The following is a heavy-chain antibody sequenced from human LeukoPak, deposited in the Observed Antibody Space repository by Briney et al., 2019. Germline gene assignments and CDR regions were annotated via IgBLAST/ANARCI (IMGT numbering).Heavy chain of an antibody. V-gene: IGHV7-4-1*02. Sequence: ASVKVSCKASGYTFTSYAMNWVRQAPGQGLEWMGWINTNTGNPTYAQGFTGRFVFSLDTSVSTAYLQISSLKAEDTAVYYCARGGFLEWLLWVPVEVLKDYWGQGTLVTVSS. J-gene: IGHJ4*02. CDR3: ARGGFLEWLLWVPVEVLKDY. D-gene: IGHD3-3*01. CDR2: INTNTGNP. CDR1: GYTFTSYA.